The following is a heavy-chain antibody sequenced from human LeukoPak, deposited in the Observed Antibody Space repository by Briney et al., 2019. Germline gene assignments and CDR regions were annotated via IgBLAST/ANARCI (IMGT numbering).Heavy chain of an antibody. CDR1: GYTFTSYA. D-gene: IGHD3-9*01. V-gene: IGHV1-3*01. J-gene: IGHJ4*02. CDR2: INAGNGNT. Sequence: WASVKVSCKASGYTFTSYAMHWVRQAPEQRLEWMGWINAGNGNTKYSQKFQGRVTITRDTSARTAYRELSSLRSEDTAVYYCARDKEQNFDWLFYFDYWGQGTLVTVSS. CDR3: ARDKEQNFDWLFYFDY.